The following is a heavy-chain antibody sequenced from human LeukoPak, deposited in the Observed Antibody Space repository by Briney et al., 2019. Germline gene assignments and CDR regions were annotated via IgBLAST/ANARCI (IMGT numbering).Heavy chain of an antibody. V-gene: IGHV4-34*01. D-gene: IGHD2-2*01. CDR1: GGSFSGYY. Sequence: SETLSLTCAVYGGSFSGYYWSWIRQPPGKGLEWIGEINHSGSTNYNPSLKSRVTISVDTSKNQFSLKLSPVTAADTAVYYCARGGEMIVVVPAAIRPSVLSHWFDPWGQGTLVTVSS. CDR2: INHSGST. CDR3: ARGGEMIVVVPAAIRPSVLSHWFDP. J-gene: IGHJ5*02.